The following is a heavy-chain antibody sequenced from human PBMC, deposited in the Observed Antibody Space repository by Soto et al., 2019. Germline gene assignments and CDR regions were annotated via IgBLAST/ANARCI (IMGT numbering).Heavy chain of an antibody. Sequence: QVQLVQSGADVKKPGSSVKVSCKASGGTLNSYTINWVRQAPGHGPEWLGRIIPVLGVANYAQTFQGRVTITAAKSTSTVYMDLTSLRSEDTAVYYCARSSVAAAGTLGNWGPGTLVTVSS. D-gene: IGHD6-13*01. V-gene: IGHV1-69*02. CDR3: ARSSVAAAGTLGN. CDR1: GGTLNSYT. J-gene: IGHJ4*02. CDR2: IIPVLGVA.